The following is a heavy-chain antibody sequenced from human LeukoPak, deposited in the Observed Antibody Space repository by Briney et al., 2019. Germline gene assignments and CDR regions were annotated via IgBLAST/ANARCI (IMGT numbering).Heavy chain of an antibody. D-gene: IGHD2-2*02. CDR1: GYTLTELS. V-gene: IGHV1-24*01. CDR3: ATLYGSSTSCYTGDYYYYGMDV. CDR2: FDPEDGET. Sequence: ASVKVSCKVSGYTLTELSMHWVRQAPGKGLEWLGGFDPEDGETIYAQKFQGRVTMTEDTSTDTAYMELSSLRSEDTAVYYCATLYGSSTSCYTGDYYYYGMDVWGQGTTVTVSS. J-gene: IGHJ6*02.